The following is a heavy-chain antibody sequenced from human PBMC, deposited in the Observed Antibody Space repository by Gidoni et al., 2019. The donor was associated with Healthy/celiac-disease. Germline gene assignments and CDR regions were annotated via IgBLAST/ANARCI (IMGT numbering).Heavy chain of an antibody. Sequence: QLQLQESGPGLVKTSETLSITCTVSCGSISSSSYYWGWIRQPPGKGLEWIGSIYYSGSTYYNPSLKSRVTISVDTSKNQFSLKLGSVTAADTAVYYCARLSSYWFDPWGQGTLVTVSS. CDR2: IYYSGST. CDR3: ARLSSYWFDP. V-gene: IGHV4-39*01. J-gene: IGHJ5*02. D-gene: IGHD3-10*01. CDR1: CGSISSSSYY.